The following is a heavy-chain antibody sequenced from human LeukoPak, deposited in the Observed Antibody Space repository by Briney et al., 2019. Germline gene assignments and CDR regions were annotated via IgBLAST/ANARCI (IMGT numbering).Heavy chain of an antibody. CDR2: IKQDGSEK. Sequence: GGSLRLSCAASGFTFSSYWMSWVRQAPGKGLEWVADIKQDGSEKYYVDSVKGRFTISRDNAKNSLYLQMSSLRADDTAVYYCARDRLLYYYDSGPTGHFQHWGQGTLVTV. V-gene: IGHV3-7*01. CDR1: GFTFSSYW. D-gene: IGHD3-22*01. J-gene: IGHJ1*01. CDR3: ARDRLLYYYDSGPTGHFQH.